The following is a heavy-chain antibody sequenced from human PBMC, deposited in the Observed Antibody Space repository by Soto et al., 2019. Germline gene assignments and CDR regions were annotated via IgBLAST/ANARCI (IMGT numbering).Heavy chain of an antibody. J-gene: IGHJ6*03. CDR2: ISYDGSNK. CDR3: AKGITPRYYYYYMDV. CDR1: GFTFSSYG. D-gene: IGHD1-20*01. Sequence: QVQLVESGGGVVQPGRSLRLSCAASGFTFSSYGMHWVRQAPGKGLEWVAVISYDGSNKYYADSVKGRFTISRDNSKNTLYLQMNSLRAEDTAVYYCAKGITPRYYYYYMDVWGKGTTVTVSS. V-gene: IGHV3-30*18.